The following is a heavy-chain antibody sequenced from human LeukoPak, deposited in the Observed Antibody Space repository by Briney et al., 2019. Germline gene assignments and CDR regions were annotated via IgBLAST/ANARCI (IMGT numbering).Heavy chain of an antibody. D-gene: IGHD4-17*01. Sequence: KPSETLSPTCTVSGGSISSYSWSWIRQPAGKGLEWIGYIYYSGSTNYNPSLKSRVTISVDASKNQFSLKMSSVTAADTAVYYCARGHYGDYHNYYYYYGMDVWGQGTTVTVSS. V-gene: IGHV4-59*08. CDR3: ARGHYGDYHNYYYYYGMDV. J-gene: IGHJ6*02. CDR2: IYYSGST. CDR1: GGSISSYS.